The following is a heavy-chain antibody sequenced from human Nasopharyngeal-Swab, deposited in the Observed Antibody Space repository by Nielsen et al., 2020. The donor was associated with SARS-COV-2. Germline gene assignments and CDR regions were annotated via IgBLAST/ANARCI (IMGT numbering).Heavy chain of an antibody. CDR3: ARSGELRFLEWLNTRPDY. CDR1: GFTFSSYS. J-gene: IGHJ4*02. Sequence: GESLKISCAASGFTFSSYSMNWVRQAPGKGLEWVSSISSSSSYIYYADSVKGRFTISRDNAKNLLYLQMNSLRAEDTAVYYCARSGELRFLEWLNTRPDYWGQGTLVTVSS. D-gene: IGHD3-3*01. CDR2: ISSSSSYI. V-gene: IGHV3-21*01.